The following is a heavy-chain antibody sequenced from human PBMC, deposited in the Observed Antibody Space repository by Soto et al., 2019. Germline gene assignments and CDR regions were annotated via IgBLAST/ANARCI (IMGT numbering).Heavy chain of an antibody. D-gene: IGHD5-18*01. CDR2: IYYSGST. CDR3: ARDKYIPDAFDI. V-gene: IGHV4-30-4*01. CDR1: GGSISSGDYY. J-gene: IGHJ3*02. Sequence: SETLSLTCTVSGGSISSGDYYWSWIRQPPGKGLEWIGYIYYSGSTYYNPSLKSRVTISVDTSKNQFSLKLSSVTAADTAVYYCARDKYIPDAFDIWGQGTMVTVSS.